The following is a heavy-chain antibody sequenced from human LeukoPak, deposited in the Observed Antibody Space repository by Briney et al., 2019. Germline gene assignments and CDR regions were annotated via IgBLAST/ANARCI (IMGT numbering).Heavy chain of an antibody. V-gene: IGHV4-31*03. CDR2: IYYSEST. CDR1: GGSISSGGYY. Sequence: SETLSLTCTVSGGSISSGGYYWSWIRQHPGKGLEWIGYIYYSESTYYNPSLKSRVTISVDTSKNQFSLKLSSVTAADTAVYYCARGILYDEYVWGSYRRNTHDAFDIWGQGTMVTVSS. CDR3: ARGILYDEYVWGSYRRNTHDAFDI. J-gene: IGHJ3*02. D-gene: IGHD3-16*02.